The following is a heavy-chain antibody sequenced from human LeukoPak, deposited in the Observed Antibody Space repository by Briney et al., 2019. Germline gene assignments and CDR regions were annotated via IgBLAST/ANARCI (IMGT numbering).Heavy chain of an antibody. Sequence: GGSLILSCAASGFTFSSYAMNWVRQAPGKGLEWVSGISGSGGSTYYADSVKGRFTISRDNSKNTLSLQMNSLRAEDTAVYYCTKVSYVRGIVAADPFDYWGQGTLVTVSS. CDR3: TKVSYVRGIVAADPFDY. D-gene: IGHD6-13*01. CDR1: GFTFSSYA. J-gene: IGHJ4*02. CDR2: ISGSGGST. V-gene: IGHV3-23*01.